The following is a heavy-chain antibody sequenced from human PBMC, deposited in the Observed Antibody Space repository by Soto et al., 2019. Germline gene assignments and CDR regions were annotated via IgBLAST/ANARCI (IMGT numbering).Heavy chain of an antibody. J-gene: IGHJ5*02. V-gene: IGHV1-2*04. CDR2: INPNSGGT. CDR3: ARGGVRAAGLTAVNWFDP. Sequence: GASVKVSCKASGYTFTGYYMHWVRQAPGQGLEWMGWINPNSGGTNYAQKFQGWVTMTRDTSISTAYMELSRLRSDDTAVYYCARGGVRAAGLTAVNWFDPWGQGTLVTVSS. D-gene: IGHD6-13*01. CDR1: GYTFTGYY.